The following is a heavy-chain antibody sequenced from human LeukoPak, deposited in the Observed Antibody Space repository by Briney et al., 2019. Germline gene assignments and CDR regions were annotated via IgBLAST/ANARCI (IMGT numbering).Heavy chain of an antibody. D-gene: IGHD3-22*01. CDR2: IIPIFGTA. V-gene: IGHV1-69*01. J-gene: IGHJ4*02. CDR1: GGTFISYA. CDR3: ASRPYYYDSSGSLDY. Sequence: SVTVSCTASGGTFISYAISWVRQAPGQGLEWMGGIIPIFGTANYAQKFQGRVTITADESTSTAYMELSSLRSEDTAVYYCASRPYYYDSSGSLDYWGQGTLVTVSS.